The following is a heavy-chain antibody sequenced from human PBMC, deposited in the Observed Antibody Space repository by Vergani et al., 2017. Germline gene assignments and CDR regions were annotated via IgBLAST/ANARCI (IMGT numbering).Heavy chain of an antibody. CDR1: GYTFTSYY. J-gene: IGHJ3*02. D-gene: IGHD5-12*01. V-gene: IGHV1-46*01. CDR2: INPSGGST. Sequence: QVQLVQSGAEVKKPGASVKVSCKASGYTFTSYYMHWVRQAPGQGLEWMGRINPSGGSTSYAQKFQGRVTMTRDTSTSTVYREVSSLISEDTAVYYCARQWLLVDAFDIWGQGTMVTVSS. CDR3: ARQWLLVDAFDI.